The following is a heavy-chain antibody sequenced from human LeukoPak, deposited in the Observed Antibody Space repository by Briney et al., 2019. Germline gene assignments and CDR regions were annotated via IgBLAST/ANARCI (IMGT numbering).Heavy chain of an antibody. V-gene: IGHV3-74*01. CDR1: GFTFSSYW. D-gene: IGHD3-9*01. CDR3: AREDTYYDILTGYYDLYYFDY. CDR2: INSDGSST. J-gene: IGHJ4*02. Sequence: PGGSLRLSCAASGFTFSSYWMHWVRQAPGKGLVWVSRINSDGSSTSYADSVKGRFTISRDNGKNTLYLQMNSLRAEDTAVYYCAREDTYYDILTGYYDLYYFDYWGQGTLVTVSS.